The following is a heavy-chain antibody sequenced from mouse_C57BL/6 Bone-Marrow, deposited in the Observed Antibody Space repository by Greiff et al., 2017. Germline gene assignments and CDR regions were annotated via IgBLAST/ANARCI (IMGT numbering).Heavy chain of an antibody. CDR3: ASSGYYGSPFAY. D-gene: IGHD1-1*01. V-gene: IGHV1-81*01. CDR1: GYTFTSYG. J-gene: IGHJ3*01. Sequence: VQLQQSGAELARPGASVKLSCKASGYTFTSYGISWVKQRTGQGLEWIGEIYPRSGNTYYNEKFKGKATLTADKSSSTGYMELRSLTSEDTAVYFCASSGYYGSPFAYWGQGTLVTVSA. CDR2: IYPRSGNT.